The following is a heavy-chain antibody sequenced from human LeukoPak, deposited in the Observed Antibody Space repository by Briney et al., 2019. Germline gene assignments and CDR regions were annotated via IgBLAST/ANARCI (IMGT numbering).Heavy chain of an antibody. J-gene: IGHJ4*02. D-gene: IGHD5-12*01. CDR3: ALKGDSGYDLGEFDY. CDR2: IYYSGST. V-gene: IGHV4-31*03. CDR1: GGSISSGGYY. Sequence: SQTLSLTCTVSGGSISSGGYYWSWIRQHPGKGLEWIGYIYYSGSTHYNPSLKSRVTISVDTSKNQFSLKLSSVTAADTAVYYCALKGDSGYDLGEFDYWGQGALVTVSS.